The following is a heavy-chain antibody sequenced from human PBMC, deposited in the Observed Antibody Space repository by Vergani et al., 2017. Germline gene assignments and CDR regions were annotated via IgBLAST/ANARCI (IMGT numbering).Heavy chain of an antibody. Sequence: EVQLVESGGVVVQPGGSLRLSCAASGFPFDDYAMHWVRQAPGKGLEWVSLISWDGGRTYYADSVKGRFTISRDNSKNSLYLQMNSLRAEDTALYYCAKGLRFGIWGMDVWGQGTTVTVSS. CDR2: ISWDGGRT. J-gene: IGHJ6*02. CDR3: AKGLRFGIWGMDV. CDR1: GFPFDDYA. D-gene: IGHD3-10*01. V-gene: IGHV3-43D*03.